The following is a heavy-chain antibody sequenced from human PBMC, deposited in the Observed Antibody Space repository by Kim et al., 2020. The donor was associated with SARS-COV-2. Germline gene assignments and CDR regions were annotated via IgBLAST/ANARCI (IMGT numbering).Heavy chain of an antibody. CDR2: ISYDGSNK. CDR3: AKDLAAAASLYYYYGMDV. J-gene: IGHJ6*01. Sequence: GGSLRLSCAASGFTFSSYGMHWVRQAPGKGLEWVAVISYDGSNKYYEDSVKGRFTISRDNSKNTLTLQMNSLRAEDTAVYYCAKDLAAAASLYYYYGMDV. D-gene: IGHD6-13*01. CDR1: GFTFSSYG. V-gene: IGHV3-30*18.